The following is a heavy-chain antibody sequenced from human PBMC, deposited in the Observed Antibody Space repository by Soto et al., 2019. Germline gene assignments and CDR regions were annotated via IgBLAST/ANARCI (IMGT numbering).Heavy chain of an antibody. Sequence: PSETLSLTCTVSGGSITSYYWSWIRQPAGKEPEWIGRIQNSGTTYSNPSLKSRVTMSLDPSKNQFSLKLSSVTAADTAVCYCARDGSGSYGLDVWGQGTTVTVSS. V-gene: IGHV4-4*07. CDR1: GGSITSYY. CDR2: IQNSGTT. CDR3: ARDGSGSYGLDV. J-gene: IGHJ6*02. D-gene: IGHD1-26*01.